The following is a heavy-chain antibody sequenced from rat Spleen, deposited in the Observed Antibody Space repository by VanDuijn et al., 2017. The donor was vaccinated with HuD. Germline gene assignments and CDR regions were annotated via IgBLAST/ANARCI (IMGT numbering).Heavy chain of an antibody. J-gene: IGHJ2*01. CDR3: VREDEGVDY. Sequence: EVKLVESGGGLVQPGRTLKLSCVASGFNFNDYWMGWVRQAPGKGLEWIGEINKDSRIIKYLPSLKDKFTISRDNAQNTLYLQMSKLGSEDTAIYYCVREDEGVDYWGQGVMVTVSS. D-gene: IGHD1-11*01. CDR2: INKDSRII. CDR1: GFNFNDYW. V-gene: IGHV4-2*01.